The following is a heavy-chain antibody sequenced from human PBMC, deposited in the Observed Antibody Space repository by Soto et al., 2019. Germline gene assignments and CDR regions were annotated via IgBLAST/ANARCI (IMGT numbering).Heavy chain of an antibody. Sequence: EVQLLESGGGLVQPGGSLRLSCAASGFTFSSYAMRWVRQAPVKGLEWVSAISGSGGSTYYADSVKGRFTISRDNSKTTLYLQMNSLRAEDTAVYCCARRGSGSDYDYWGQGTLVTVSS. J-gene: IGHJ4*02. CDR2: ISGSGGST. CDR1: GFTFSSYA. CDR3: ARRGSGSDYDY. V-gene: IGHV3-23*01. D-gene: IGHD1-26*01.